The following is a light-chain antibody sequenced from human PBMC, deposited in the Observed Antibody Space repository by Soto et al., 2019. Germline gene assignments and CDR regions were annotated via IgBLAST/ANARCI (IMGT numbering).Light chain of an antibody. Sequence: EIVMTQSPATLSVSPGERATLSSRASQSVSSNLAWYQQKPGQAPRLLIYGASTRATGIPARFSGSGSGTEFTLTISSLQSVDFAVYYCQQYNNWLPAFGQGTKLEIK. V-gene: IGKV3-15*01. J-gene: IGKJ2*01. CDR1: QSVSSN. CDR2: GAS. CDR3: QQYNNWLPA.